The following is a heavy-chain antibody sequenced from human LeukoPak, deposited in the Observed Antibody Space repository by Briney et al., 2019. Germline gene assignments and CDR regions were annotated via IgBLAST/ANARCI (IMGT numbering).Heavy chain of an antibody. Sequence: ASVKVSCKASGYTFTSYAMHWVRQAPGQRLEWMGWINAGNGNIKYSQKFQGRVTITRDTSASTAYMELSSLRSEDTAVYYCAREEVLLWFGELPPFGYWGQGTLVTVSS. V-gene: IGHV1-3*01. CDR1: GYTFTSYA. CDR3: AREEVLLWFGELPPFGY. CDR2: INAGNGNI. D-gene: IGHD3-10*01. J-gene: IGHJ4*02.